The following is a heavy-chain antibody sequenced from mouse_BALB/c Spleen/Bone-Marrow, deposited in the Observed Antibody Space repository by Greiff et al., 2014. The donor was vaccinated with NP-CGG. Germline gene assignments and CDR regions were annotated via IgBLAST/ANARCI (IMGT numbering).Heavy chain of an antibody. CDR2: ISSGGSNT. CDR1: GFTFSSYG. CDR3: ARHQGYYAMDY. Sequence: EVQLVESGGDLVKPGGSLKLSCAASGFTFSSYGMSWGRQTPDKRLEWVASISSGGSNTYYPDSVKGRYTISRDNAKNTRYLQMSSLKSEDTAMYYCARHQGYYAMDYWGQGTSVTVSS. J-gene: IGHJ4*01. V-gene: IGHV5-6*01.